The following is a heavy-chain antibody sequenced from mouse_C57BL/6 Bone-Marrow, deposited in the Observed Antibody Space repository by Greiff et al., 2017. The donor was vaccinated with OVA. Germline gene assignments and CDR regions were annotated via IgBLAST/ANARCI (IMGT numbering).Heavy chain of an antibody. V-gene: IGHV1-80*01. CDR1: GYAFSSYW. CDR2: IYPGDGDT. Sequence: QVQLKESGAELVKPGASVKISCKASGYAFSSYWMNWVKQRPGKGIEWIGQIYPGDGDTNSNGKFKGKATLTADKSSSTPSMQLRSLTSEDSAVYFCASRLVLGAMDYWGQGTSVTVSS. D-gene: IGHD4-1*01. CDR3: ASRLVLGAMDY. J-gene: IGHJ4*01.